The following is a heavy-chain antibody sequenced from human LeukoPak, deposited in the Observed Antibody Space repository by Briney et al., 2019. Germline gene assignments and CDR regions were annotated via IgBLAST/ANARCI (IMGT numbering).Heavy chain of an antibody. D-gene: IGHD2-2*01. J-gene: IGHJ4*02. CDR2: IIPIFGTA. V-gene: IGHV1-69*05. CDR1: VGTFSSYA. Sequence: SVKVSCKASVGTFSSYAISWVRQAPGQGLEWMGGIIPIFGTANYAQKFQGRVTITTDESTSTAYMELSSLRSEDTAVYYCARGVPAAKEGYFDYWGQGTLVTVSS. CDR3: ARGVPAAKEGYFDY.